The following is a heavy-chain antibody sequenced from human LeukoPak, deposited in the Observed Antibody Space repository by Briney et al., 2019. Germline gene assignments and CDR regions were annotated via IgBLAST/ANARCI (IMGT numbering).Heavy chain of an antibody. J-gene: IGHJ5*01. D-gene: IGHD6-19*01. V-gene: IGHV4-39*01. CDR2: IYYSGST. CDR1: GGSISSSSYF. CDR3: ARVRSVDSSGWFDY. Sequence: PSETLSLTCTVSGGSISSSSYFWVWIRQPPGKGLEWIGSIYYSGSTYYNPSLKSRVTISVDTSKNQFSLNLSSVTAADTAAYYCARVRSVDSSGWFDYWGQGTLVTVSS.